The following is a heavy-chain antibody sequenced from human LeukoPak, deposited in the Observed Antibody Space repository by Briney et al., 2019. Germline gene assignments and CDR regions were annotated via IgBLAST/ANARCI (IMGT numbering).Heavy chain of an antibody. Sequence: PGGSLRLSCAASGFTVSSNYMSWVRQAPGKGLEWVSVIYSGGSTYYADSVKGRFTISRDNSKNTLYLQMNSLRAEDTAVYYCARARYSGSPRYYFDYWGQGTLVTVSS. D-gene: IGHD1-26*01. V-gene: IGHV3-66*01. CDR2: IYSGGST. CDR1: GFTVSSNY. J-gene: IGHJ4*02. CDR3: ARARYSGSPRYYFDY.